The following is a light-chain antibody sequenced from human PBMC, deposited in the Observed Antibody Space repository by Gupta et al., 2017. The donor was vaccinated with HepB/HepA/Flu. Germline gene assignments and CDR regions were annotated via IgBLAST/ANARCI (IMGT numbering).Light chain of an antibody. V-gene: IGLV2-23*02. J-gene: IGLJ2*01. CDR1: SGDVGNYDL. CDR3: CSYASRSSVV. Sequence: QSALTPPASVSGSPGQLSPISFTRTSGDVGNYDLVSCFQQYPGKAPTLVICDVTKRPAGVSDRFSGSKSGDTASLTISGLQAEDEADYYCCSYASRSSVVFGGGTKLTVL. CDR2: DVT.